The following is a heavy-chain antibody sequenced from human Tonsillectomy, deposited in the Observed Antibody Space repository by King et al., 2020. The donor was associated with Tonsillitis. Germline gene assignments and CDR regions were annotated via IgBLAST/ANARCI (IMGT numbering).Heavy chain of an antibody. Sequence: VQLQESGPGLVKPSQTLSLTCTVSGGSISSGGYYWSWIRQHPGKGLEWIGYIYYSGSTYYNPSLKSRVTISVDTSKNQFSLKLSSVTAADTAVYYCATNDPNWNYPYYGMDVWGQGTTVTVSS. J-gene: IGHJ6*02. CDR2: IYYSGST. CDR3: ATNDPNWNYPYYGMDV. CDR1: GGSISSGGYY. D-gene: IGHD1-1*01. V-gene: IGHV4-31*03.